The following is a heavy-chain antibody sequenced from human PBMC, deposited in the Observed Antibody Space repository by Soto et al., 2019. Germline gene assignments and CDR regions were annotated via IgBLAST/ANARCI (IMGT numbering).Heavy chain of an antibody. J-gene: IGHJ6*02. D-gene: IGHD5-12*01. V-gene: IGHV4-34*01. CDR2: IKHSGST. Sequence: PSETMSHTCAFYDGSISCYYSILIRQHPGKGLEWIGEIKHSGSTNYNPSLKSRVTISVDTSKNQFSLKLSSVTAADTAVYYCARRSRWLQLIFLGGHYGMDVWGQGTTVTVSS. CDR3: ARRSRWLQLIFLGGHYGMDV. CDR1: DGSISCYY.